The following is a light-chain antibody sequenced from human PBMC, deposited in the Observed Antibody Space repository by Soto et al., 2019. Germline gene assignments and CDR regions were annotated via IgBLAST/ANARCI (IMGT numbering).Light chain of an antibody. CDR2: EVT. V-gene: IGLV2-14*01. J-gene: IGLJ1*01. Sequence: QSALTQPASVSGSPGQSITISCTGTSSDVGSYNYVSWYQQYPGKVPKLMIYEVTNRPSGVSSRFSGSKSGDTASLTISGLQPEDEADYYCSSYTSSSTLVFGTGTKVTVL. CDR1: SSDVGSYNY. CDR3: SSYTSSSTLV.